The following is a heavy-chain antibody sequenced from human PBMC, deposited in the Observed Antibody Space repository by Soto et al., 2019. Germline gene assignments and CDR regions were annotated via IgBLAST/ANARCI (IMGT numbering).Heavy chain of an antibody. D-gene: IGHD6-6*01. CDR2: IYYSGST. Sequence: SETLSLTCTVSGVSISSYYWNWIRQPPGKGLEWIGYIYYSGSTNYNPSLKSRVTISVDTSKNQFSLKLSSVTAADTAVYYCARAGARPAYYYYMDVWGKGTTVTVSS. J-gene: IGHJ6*03. V-gene: IGHV4-59*01. CDR1: GVSISSYY. CDR3: ARAGARPAYYYYMDV.